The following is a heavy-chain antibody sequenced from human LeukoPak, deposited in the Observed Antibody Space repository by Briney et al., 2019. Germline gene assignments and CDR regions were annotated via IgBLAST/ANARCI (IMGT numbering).Heavy chain of an antibody. Sequence: GGSLRLSCAASGFTFSGSAMHWVRQAPGKVLEWVALIRYDGNNKYYAESVKGRFTISRDNSKNTLYLQMNSLRVDDTAVYFCAKDKGYYGSGSYGGFDPWGQGTLVTVSS. CDR2: IRYDGNNK. CDR1: GFTFSGSA. J-gene: IGHJ5*02. V-gene: IGHV3-30*04. CDR3: AKDKGYYGSGSYGGFDP. D-gene: IGHD3-10*01.